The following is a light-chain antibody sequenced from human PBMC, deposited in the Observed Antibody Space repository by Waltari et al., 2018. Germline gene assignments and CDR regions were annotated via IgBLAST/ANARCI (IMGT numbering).Light chain of an antibody. CDR2: EVS. CDR3: SSYAGSNNWV. CDR1: SSDVGGYNY. J-gene: IGLJ3*02. V-gene: IGLV2-8*01. Sequence: QSALTQPPSASGSPGQSVTISCTGTSSDVGGYNYVSWYQQHPGKAPKLMIFEVSKRPPVVPDRFSGSKSGNTASLTVSGLQADDETHYYCSSYAGSNNWVFGGGTKLTVL.